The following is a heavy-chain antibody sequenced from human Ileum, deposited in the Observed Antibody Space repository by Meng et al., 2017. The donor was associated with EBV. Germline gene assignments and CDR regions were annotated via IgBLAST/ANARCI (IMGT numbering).Heavy chain of an antibody. CDR2: ISAYNGNT. CDR1: GYTFSNNG. Sequence: QLVKYGAEVKKPGDAVKVSCKASGYTFSNNGISWLRQAPGKGLEWMGWISAYNGNTNYAQNLQGRVTMTTDTSTGTAYMEVRSLRSDDTAVYYCARAGNGGSYYFTYWGQGTLVTVSS. J-gene: IGHJ4*02. CDR3: ARAGNGGSYYFTY. V-gene: IGHV1-18*01. D-gene: IGHD1-26*01.